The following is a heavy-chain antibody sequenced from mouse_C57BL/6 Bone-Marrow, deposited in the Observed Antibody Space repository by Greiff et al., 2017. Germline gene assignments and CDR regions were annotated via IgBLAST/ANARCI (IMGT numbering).Heavy chain of an antibody. CDR3: ARRLYYGSRGDWYFDV. V-gene: IGHV7-1*01. CDR1: GLTFSDFY. CDR2: SRNKANDYTT. D-gene: IGHD1-1*01. Sequence: EVMLVESGGGLVQSGRSLRLSCATSGLTFSDFYMEWVRQAPGKGLAWIAASRNKANDYTTEYSASVKGRFIVSRDTSQSILDLQMNALRAEDTAIYYCARRLYYGSRGDWYFDVWGTGTAVTVSS. J-gene: IGHJ1*03.